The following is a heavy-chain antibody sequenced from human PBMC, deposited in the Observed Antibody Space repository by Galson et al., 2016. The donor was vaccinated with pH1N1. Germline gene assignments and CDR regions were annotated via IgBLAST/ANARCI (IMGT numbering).Heavy chain of an antibody. V-gene: IGHV3-7*03. Sequence: SLRLSCAVSGFTFSNYWMSWVRQAPGKGLEWVANINQTGSVQYYVASVKGRFTISRDNAKNSLYLQMNSLTAEDTAVCYCARAIFAAAAVWGQGTLVTVSS. J-gene: IGHJ4*02. CDR1: GFTFSNYW. CDR2: INQTGSVQ. CDR3: ARAIFAAAAV. D-gene: IGHD6-13*01.